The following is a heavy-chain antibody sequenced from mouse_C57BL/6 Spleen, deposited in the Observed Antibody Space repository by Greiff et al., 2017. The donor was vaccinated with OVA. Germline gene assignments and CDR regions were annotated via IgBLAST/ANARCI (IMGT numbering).Heavy chain of an antibody. Sequence: QVQLQQPGAELVKPGASVKLSCKASGYTFTSYWMHWVKQRPGQGLEWIGMIHPNSGSTNYNEKFKSKATLTVDKSSSTAYMQLSSLTSEDSAVYYCARGPYGSNYGFAYWGQGTLVTVSA. V-gene: IGHV1-64*01. CDR2: IHPNSGST. D-gene: IGHD1-1*01. J-gene: IGHJ3*01. CDR3: ARGPYGSNYGFAY. CDR1: GYTFTSYW.